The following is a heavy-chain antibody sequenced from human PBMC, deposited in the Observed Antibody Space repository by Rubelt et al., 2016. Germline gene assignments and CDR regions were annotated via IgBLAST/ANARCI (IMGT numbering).Heavy chain of an antibody. D-gene: IGHD2-15*01. V-gene: IGHV4-61*05. CDR2: IYYSGTT. CDR3: AKELCSGGNCYLGY. Sequence: QLQLQESGPGLVKPSETLSLTCTVSGGSISSSSYYWSWIRQPPGKGLEWLGYIYYSGTTNYNPSLKSRLTISLDTSKSQLPLKLSSGTAADTAVYYCAKELCSGGNCYLGYWGQGTRVTVSS. CDR1: GGSISSSSYY. J-gene: IGHJ4*02.